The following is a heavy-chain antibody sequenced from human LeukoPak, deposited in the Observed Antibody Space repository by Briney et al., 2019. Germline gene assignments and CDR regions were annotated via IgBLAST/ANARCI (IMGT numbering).Heavy chain of an antibody. D-gene: IGHD3-9*01. CDR2: IYYSGST. V-gene: IGHV4-59*01. CDR1: GGSISSYY. CDR3: ARLTRALLDY. J-gene: IGHJ4*02. Sequence: SETLFLTCTVSGGSISSYYWSWIRQPPGKGLEWIGYIYYSGSTNYNPSLKSRVTISVDTSKNQFSLKLSSVTAADTAVYYCARLTRALLDYWGQGTLVTVSS.